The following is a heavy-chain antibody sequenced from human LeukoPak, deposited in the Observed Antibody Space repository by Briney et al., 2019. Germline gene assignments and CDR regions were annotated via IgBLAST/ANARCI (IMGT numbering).Heavy chain of an antibody. V-gene: IGHV3-23*01. CDR2: ISANSGST. CDR1: GFTFSSYA. CDR3: ATRGYSYGYPDY. D-gene: IGHD5-18*01. Sequence: GGSLRLSCAASGFTFSSYAMSWVRQAPGKGLGWVSTISANSGSTYYADSVKGRFTISRDNSKNTLYLQMNSLRVEDTAAYYCATRGYSYGYPDYWGQGILVIVSS. J-gene: IGHJ4*02.